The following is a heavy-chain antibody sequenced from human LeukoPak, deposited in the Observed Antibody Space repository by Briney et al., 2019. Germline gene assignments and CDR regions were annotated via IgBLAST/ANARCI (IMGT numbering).Heavy chain of an antibody. J-gene: IGHJ6*02. V-gene: IGHV1-8*01. D-gene: IGHD5-12*01. Sequence: GASVKVSCKASGYTFTSYDINWVRQATGQGLEWMGWMNPNSGNTGYAQKFQGRVTMTRNTSISTAYMELSSLRSEDTAVYYCARGGGGWWLRIFSCYYGMDVWGQGTTVTVSS. CDR1: GYTFTSYD. CDR2: MNPNSGNT. CDR3: ARGGGGWWLRIFSCYYGMDV.